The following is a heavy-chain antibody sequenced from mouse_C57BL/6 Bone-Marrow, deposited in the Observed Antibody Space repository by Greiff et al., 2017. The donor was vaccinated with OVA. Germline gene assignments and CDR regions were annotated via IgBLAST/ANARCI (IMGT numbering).Heavy chain of an antibody. CDR2: ISSGGDYI. D-gene: IGHD2-4*01. J-gene: IGHJ3*01. CDR3: TRDRNDYVWFAY. V-gene: IGHV5-9-1*02. Sequence: EVMLVESGEGLVKPGGSLKLSCAASGFTFSSYAMSWVRQTPEKRLEWVAYISSGGDYIYYADTVKGRFTISRDNARNTLYLQMSSLKSEDTAMYYCTRDRNDYVWFAYWGQGTLVTVSA. CDR1: GFTFSSYA.